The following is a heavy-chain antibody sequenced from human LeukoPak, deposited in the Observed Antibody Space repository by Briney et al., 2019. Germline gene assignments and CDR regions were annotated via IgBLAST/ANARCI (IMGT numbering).Heavy chain of an antibody. Sequence: GGSLRLSCAASGFTFSSYSMNWVRQAPGKGLEWVSYISSSSTIYYADSVKGRFTISRDNAKNSLYLQMNSLRAEDTAVYYCASYGDYGQGRFYFDYWGQGTLVTVSS. CDR1: GFTFSSYS. CDR3: ASYGDYGQGRFYFDY. D-gene: IGHD4-17*01. J-gene: IGHJ4*02. CDR2: ISSSSTI. V-gene: IGHV3-48*01.